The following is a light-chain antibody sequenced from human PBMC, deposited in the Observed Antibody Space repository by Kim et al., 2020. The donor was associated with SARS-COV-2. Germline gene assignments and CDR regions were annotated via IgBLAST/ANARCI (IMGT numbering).Light chain of an antibody. CDR2: DGS. V-gene: IGKV1-5*01. CDR1: QSVSRW. CDR3: QHRQT. J-gene: IGKJ1*01. Sequence: DIQMTQSPSTLSASVGDRVTLTCRASQSVSRWLAWYQQKPGKAPKLLIYDGSNLQSGVPSRFSGSGSGTEFTLTISSLQPDDFAIYYCQHRQTFGQWTKVDIK.